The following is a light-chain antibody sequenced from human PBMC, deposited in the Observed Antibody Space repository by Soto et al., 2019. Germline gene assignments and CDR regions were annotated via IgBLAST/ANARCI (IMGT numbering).Light chain of an antibody. Sequence: DIQMTQSPSTLSASVGDKVTITCRASQSISSWLAWYQQKPGKAPKLLIYDASSLESGVPSRFSGSGSGTDFTLTISSLQPDYFATYYCQQYNSYPSTFGQGTKVEIK. V-gene: IGKV1-5*01. J-gene: IGKJ1*01. CDR2: DAS. CDR1: QSISSW. CDR3: QQYNSYPST.